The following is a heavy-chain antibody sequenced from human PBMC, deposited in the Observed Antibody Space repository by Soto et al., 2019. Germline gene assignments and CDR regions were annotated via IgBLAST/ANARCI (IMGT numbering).Heavy chain of an antibody. J-gene: IGHJ4*02. D-gene: IGHD1-26*01. CDR2: ISYDGSKK. V-gene: IGHV3-30*18. Sequence: GWSLRLACASSVITFISYGMQWVRQAPGKGLEWVAVISYDGSKKYYADSVKGRFTISRDNSKNTLYLQMNSLRAEDTAVYYCAKDREWEVLYYFDYWGQGTLVTVSS. CDR1: VITFISYG. CDR3: AKDREWEVLYYFDY.